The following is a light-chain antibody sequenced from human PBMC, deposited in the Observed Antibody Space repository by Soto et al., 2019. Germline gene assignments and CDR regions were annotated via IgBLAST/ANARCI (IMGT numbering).Light chain of an antibody. CDR1: QGISNY. Sequence: DIQMTQSPSSLSASVGDRVTITCRASQGISNYLAWYQQKPGQVPKLLIYAAYTLQSGVPSRFSGSGSGTDFSLTISGLQPEDVATYYCQKYNSASRTFGPGTKVDIK. J-gene: IGKJ3*01. CDR2: AAY. V-gene: IGKV1-27*01. CDR3: QKYNSASRT.